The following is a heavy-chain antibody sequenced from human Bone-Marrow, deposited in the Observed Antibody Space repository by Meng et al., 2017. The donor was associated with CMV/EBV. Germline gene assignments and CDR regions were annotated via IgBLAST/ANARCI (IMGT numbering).Heavy chain of an antibody. CDR2: INPNSGGT. CDR3: ARDIVGDLDYGSGNYYLDY. CDR1: GYTFTSYG. D-gene: IGHD3-10*01. Sequence: ASVKVSCKASGYTFTSYGISWVRQAPGQGLEWMGWINPNSGGTNYAQKFQGRVTMTRDTSISTAYMELSRLRSDDTAVYYCARDIVGDLDYGSGNYYLDYWGQGTLVTVSS. V-gene: IGHV1-2*02. J-gene: IGHJ4*02.